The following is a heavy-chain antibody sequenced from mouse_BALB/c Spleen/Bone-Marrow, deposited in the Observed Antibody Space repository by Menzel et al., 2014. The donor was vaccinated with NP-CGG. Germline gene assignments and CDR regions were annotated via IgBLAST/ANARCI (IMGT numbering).Heavy chain of an antibody. CDR3: AIKSYEGGFAY. CDR1: GYSFTGYN. Sequence: VQLQQSGPELEKPGASVKISCKASGYSFTGYNMNWVKQSNGKSLEWIGNIDPYYGNTTYNQKFKGKATLTVDKSSSTAYMQLKSLTSEDSVVYYCAIKSYEGGFAYWGQGTLVTVSA. J-gene: IGHJ3*01. D-gene: IGHD2-3*01. V-gene: IGHV1-39*01. CDR2: IDPYYGNT.